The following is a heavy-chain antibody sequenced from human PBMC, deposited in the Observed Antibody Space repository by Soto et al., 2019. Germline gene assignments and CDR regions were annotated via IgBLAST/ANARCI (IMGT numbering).Heavy chain of an antibody. Sequence: PSETRSLTCTVSGGSISSSSYYWGWIRQPPGKGLEWIGSIYYSGSTYYNPSLKSRVTISVDTSKNQFSLKLSSVTAADTAVYYCARLSYYDFWSGYYFDYWGQGTLVTVSS. V-gene: IGHV4-39*01. CDR3: ARLSYYDFWSGYYFDY. CDR1: GGSISSSSYY. J-gene: IGHJ4*02. CDR2: IYYSGST. D-gene: IGHD3-3*01.